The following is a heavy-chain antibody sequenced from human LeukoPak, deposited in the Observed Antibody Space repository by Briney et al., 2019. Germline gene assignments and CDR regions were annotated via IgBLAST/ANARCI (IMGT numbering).Heavy chain of an antibody. CDR1: GFTFSSYA. D-gene: IGHD3/OR15-3a*01. J-gene: IGHJ3*02. Sequence: GALRLSCAASGFTFSSYAMHWVRQAPGKGLEWMAIISYDGSTKYYADSVKGRFTISRDNSKNTLYVQMNSLRAEDTAVYYCARFFDAFDIWGQGTMVTVSS. CDR2: ISYDGSTK. CDR3: ARFFDAFDI. V-gene: IGHV3-30*14.